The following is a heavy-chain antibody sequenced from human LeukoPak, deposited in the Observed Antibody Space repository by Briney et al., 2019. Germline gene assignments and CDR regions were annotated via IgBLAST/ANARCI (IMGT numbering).Heavy chain of an antibody. J-gene: IGHJ4*02. CDR1: GYTFTGYY. CDR3: ARDAENSGSYYFDY. D-gene: IGHD1-26*01. CDR2: INPNSGGI. Sequence: ASVKVSCKASGYTFTGYYMCWVRQAPGQGLEWMGRINPNSGGINYAQKFQGRVTMTRDTSISTVYMELSRLRSDDTAVYYCARDAENSGSYYFDYWGQGALVTVSS. V-gene: IGHV1-2*06.